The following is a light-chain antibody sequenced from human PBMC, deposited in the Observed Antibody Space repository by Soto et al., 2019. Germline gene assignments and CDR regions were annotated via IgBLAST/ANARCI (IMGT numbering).Light chain of an antibody. J-gene: IGLJ2*01. CDR3: SSYAGSDNSVV. Sequence: QSALTQPPSASGSPGQSVAISCTGTSSDVGAYNSVSWYQQHPGKGPKLMIFEVTKRPSGVPDRFSGSKSGNTASLTVSGLQPEDEADYYCSSYAGSDNSVVFGGGTKLTVL. V-gene: IGLV2-8*01. CDR2: EVT. CDR1: SSDVGAYNS.